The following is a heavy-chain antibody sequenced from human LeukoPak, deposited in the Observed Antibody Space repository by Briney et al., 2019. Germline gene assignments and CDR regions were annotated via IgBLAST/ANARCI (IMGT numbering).Heavy chain of an antibody. Sequence: PSETLSLTCTVSGGSISSSYSYWGWIRQPPGKGLEWIGNIHYSGSTYYNPSLKSRVTISVDTSKNHFSLKLNSVTAADTAVYYCAKPSNYYGSATDAFDFWGQGTMVTVSS. CDR2: IHYSGST. CDR1: GGSISSSYSY. D-gene: IGHD3-10*01. V-gene: IGHV4-39*07. CDR3: AKPSNYYGSATDAFDF. J-gene: IGHJ3*01.